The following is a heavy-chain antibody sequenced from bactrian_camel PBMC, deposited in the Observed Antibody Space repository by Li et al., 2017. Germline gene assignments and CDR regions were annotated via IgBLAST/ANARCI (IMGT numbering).Heavy chain of an antibody. CDR2: IHFGGSNT. V-gene: IGHV3S1*01. D-gene: IGHD2*01. CDR1: EYTYNTYC. CDR3: AVGSRRWSCTYGDYNN. Sequence: QVQLVESGGGSAQAGGSLRLSCVASEYTYNTYCMGWFRQAPGKEREGLATIHFGGSNTYYGDSAKGRFTISKDNAKNSLYLQMNSLKPEDTAMYYCAVGSRRWSCTYGDYNNWGQGTQVTVS. J-gene: IGHJ4*01.